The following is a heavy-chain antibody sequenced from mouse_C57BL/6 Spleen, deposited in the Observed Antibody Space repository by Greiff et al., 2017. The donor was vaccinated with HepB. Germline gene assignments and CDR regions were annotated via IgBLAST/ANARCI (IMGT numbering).Heavy chain of an antibody. CDR1: GYTFTSYG. CDR2: IYPRSGNT. V-gene: IGHV1-81*01. D-gene: IGHD1-1*01. CDR3: ARWVYYGSFYYFDY. J-gene: IGHJ2*01. Sequence: QVQLKESGAELARPGASVKLSCKASGYTFTSYGISWVKQRTGQGLEWIGEIYPRSGNTYYNEKFKGKATLTADKSSSTAYMELRSLTSKDSAVYFCARWVYYGSFYYFDYWGQGTTLTVSS.